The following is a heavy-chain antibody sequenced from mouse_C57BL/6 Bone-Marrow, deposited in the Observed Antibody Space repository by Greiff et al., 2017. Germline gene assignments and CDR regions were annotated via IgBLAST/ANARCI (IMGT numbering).Heavy chain of an antibody. CDR3: TTWDYDYGRFAY. Sequence: VQLQQSGAELVRPWASVKLSCTASGFYINNYYMPWVNQRPEQGLEWIGVIYPENGDTEYSSQLQSKATITADTSSNTAYMQLSSLTSEDTAVYYGTTWDYDYGRFAYWGQGTLVTVSA. J-gene: IGHJ3*01. CDR2: IYPENGDT. D-gene: IGHD2-4*01. V-gene: IGHV14-4*01. CDR1: GFYINNYY.